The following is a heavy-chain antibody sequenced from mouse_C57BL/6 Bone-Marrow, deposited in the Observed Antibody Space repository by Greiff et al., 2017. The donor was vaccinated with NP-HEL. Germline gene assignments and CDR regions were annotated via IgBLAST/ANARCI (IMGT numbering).Heavy chain of an antibody. CDR2: IDPETGGT. Sequence: VQLQQSGAELVRPGASVTLSCKASGYTFTDYEMHWVKQTPVHGLEWIGAIDPETGGTAYNQKFKGKAILTADKSSSTAYMELRSLTSEDSAVYYCTNCHYYYGTPYWYFDVWGTGTKVKVS. J-gene: IGHJ1*03. CDR3: TNCHYYYGTPYWYFDV. CDR1: GYTFTDYE. V-gene: IGHV1-15*01. D-gene: IGHD1-1*01.